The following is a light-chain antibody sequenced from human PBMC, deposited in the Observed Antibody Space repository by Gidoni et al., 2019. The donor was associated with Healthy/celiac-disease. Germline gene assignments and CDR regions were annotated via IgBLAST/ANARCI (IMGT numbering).Light chain of an antibody. Sequence: IVLTQSPATLSVSPGERATLSCRASQSVSSNLAWYQQKPGPAPRLLIYGASNRATGIPARFSGSGSGTEFTLTISSLQSEDFAVYYCQQYNNWPLTFGQGTKVEIK. CDR1: QSVSSN. V-gene: IGKV3-15*01. CDR2: GAS. J-gene: IGKJ1*01. CDR3: QQYNNWPLT.